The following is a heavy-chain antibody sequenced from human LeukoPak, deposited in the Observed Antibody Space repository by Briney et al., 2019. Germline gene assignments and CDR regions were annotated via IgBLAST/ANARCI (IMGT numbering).Heavy chain of an antibody. V-gene: IGHV4-59*01. CDR2: IFYGST. Sequence: NPSETLSLTCTVSGGSISGSYWSCIRLPPGKGLEWIGYIFYGSTTYNPSLKSRVTISVDTSKNQFSLKLISVTAADTAVYYCARGGTEGGLEISFFFDLWGRGTLVTVSS. CDR3: ARGGTEGGLEISFFFDL. CDR1: GGSISGSY. D-gene: IGHD1-1*01. J-gene: IGHJ2*01.